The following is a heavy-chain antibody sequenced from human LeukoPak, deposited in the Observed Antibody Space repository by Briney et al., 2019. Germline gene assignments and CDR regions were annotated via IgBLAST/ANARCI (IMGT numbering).Heavy chain of an antibody. CDR1: GYTFTGYY. CDR3: ARDASAPGVVVVPAASYNWFDP. CDR2: INPNSGGT. J-gene: IGHJ5*02. V-gene: IGHV1-2*02. D-gene: IGHD2-2*01. Sequence: ASVKVSCKASGYTFTGYYMHWVRQAPGQGLEWMGWINPNSGGTNYAQKFQGRVTMTRDTSISTAYMELSRLRSDDTAVYYCARDASAPGVVVVPAASYNWFDPWAREPWSPSPQ.